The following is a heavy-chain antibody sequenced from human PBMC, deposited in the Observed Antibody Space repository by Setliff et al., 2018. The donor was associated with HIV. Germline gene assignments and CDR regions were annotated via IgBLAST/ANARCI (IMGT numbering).Heavy chain of an antibody. CDR1: GGSFSGYH. Sequence: SETLSLTCAVYGGSFSGYHWNWIRQFPGKGLEWTGEINHTGSTNYNPSLKSRITISVDTSKKQFSLKLNSVTAADTAVYFCARSVYGSGSYPLGYWGQGILVTVSS. D-gene: IGHD3-10*01. CDR2: INHTGST. V-gene: IGHV4-34*01. J-gene: IGHJ4*02. CDR3: ARSVYGSGSYPLGY.